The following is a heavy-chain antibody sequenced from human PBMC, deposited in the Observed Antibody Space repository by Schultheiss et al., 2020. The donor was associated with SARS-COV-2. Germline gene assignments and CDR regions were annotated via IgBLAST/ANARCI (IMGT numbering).Heavy chain of an antibody. Sequence: SETLSLTCTVSGGSISSYYWSWIRQPPGKGLEWIGYIYYSGSTNYNPSLKSRVTISVDTSKNQFSLKLSSVTAADTAVYYCARDGGWNYVSDYWGQGTLVTVSS. D-gene: IGHD1-7*01. CDR2: IYYSGST. CDR3: ARDGGWNYVSDY. V-gene: IGHV4-59*01. CDR1: GGSISSYY. J-gene: IGHJ4*02.